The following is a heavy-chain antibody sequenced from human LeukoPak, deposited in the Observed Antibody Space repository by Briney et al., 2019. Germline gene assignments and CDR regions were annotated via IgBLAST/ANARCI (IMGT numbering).Heavy chain of an antibody. V-gene: IGHV4-4*07. CDR2: IYASGST. Sequence: PSETLSLTCTVSGGSISSYYWSWIRQPAGKGLEWIGRIYASGSTNYNPSLKSRVTMSVDTSKNQFSLKLSSVTAADTAVYYCARDRKPSLYDFWSGYRLYYMDVWGKGTTVTVSS. J-gene: IGHJ6*03. CDR1: GGSISSYY. D-gene: IGHD3-3*01. CDR3: ARDRKPSLYDFWSGYRLYYMDV.